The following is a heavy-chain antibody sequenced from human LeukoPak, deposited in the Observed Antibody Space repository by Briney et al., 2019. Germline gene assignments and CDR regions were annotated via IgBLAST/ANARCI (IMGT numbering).Heavy chain of an antibody. D-gene: IGHD3-10*01. CDR2: MYYTGST. CDR3: ARVTMVRGVTAISLYYFDY. V-gene: IGHV4-59*08. Sequence: SETLSLTCTVSGGSISSYYWSWIRQPPGKGLEWIGYMYYTGSTYYNDSLKSRVTISVDTSKNQFSLKLSSVTAADTAVYYCARVTMVRGVTAISLYYFDYWGQGTLVTVSS. CDR1: GGSISSYY. J-gene: IGHJ4*02.